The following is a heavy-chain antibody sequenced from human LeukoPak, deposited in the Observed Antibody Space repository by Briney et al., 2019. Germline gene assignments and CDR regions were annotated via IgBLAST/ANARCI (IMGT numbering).Heavy chain of an antibody. CDR3: AKSVTTMVRGYFDY. CDR2: IRYDGSNK. Sequence: GGSLRLSCAASGFTFSSYGMHWVRQAPGKGLEWVAFIRYDGSNKYYADSVKGRFTIPRDNSKNTLYLQMNSLRAEDTAVYYCAKSVTTMVRGYFDYWGRGTLVTVSS. D-gene: IGHD3-10*01. CDR1: GFTFSSYG. J-gene: IGHJ4*02. V-gene: IGHV3-30*02.